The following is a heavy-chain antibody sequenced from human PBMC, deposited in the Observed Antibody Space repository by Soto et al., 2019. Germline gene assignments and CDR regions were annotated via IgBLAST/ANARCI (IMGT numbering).Heavy chain of an antibody. Sequence: LGVSLRVCCKGAGYSCTSFWIRRVRQMPEKDLEWMGIIYPGDSDTRYSPSFQGQVTISADKSISTAYLQWSSLKASDTAMYYCARHVLDVVVVAATAFDIWGQGTMVTVSS. CDR1: GYSCTSFW. J-gene: IGHJ3*02. CDR3: ARHVLDVVVVAATAFDI. V-gene: IGHV5-51*01. CDR2: IYPGDSDT. D-gene: IGHD2-15*01.